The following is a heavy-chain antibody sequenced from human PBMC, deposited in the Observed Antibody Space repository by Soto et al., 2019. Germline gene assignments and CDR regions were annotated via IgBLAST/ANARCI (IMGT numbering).Heavy chain of an antibody. CDR1: GGSISSYY. D-gene: IGHD3-3*01. CDR2: IYYSGST. CDR3: ARGGRYDFWSGYSGNWFDP. Sequence: TSETLSLTCTVSGGSISSYYWSWIRQPPGKGLEWIGYIYYSGSTNYNPSLKSRVTISVDTSRKQFSLKLSSVTAADTAVYYCARGGRYDFWSGYSGNWFDPWGQGTLVTVSS. J-gene: IGHJ5*02. V-gene: IGHV4-59*01.